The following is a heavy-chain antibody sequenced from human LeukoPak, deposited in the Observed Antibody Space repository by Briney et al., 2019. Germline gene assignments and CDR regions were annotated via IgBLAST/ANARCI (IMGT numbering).Heavy chain of an antibody. Sequence: PSETLSLTCTVSGVSISSGSYYWSWIRQPAGKGLEWIGRIYSSGSTNYNPSLKSRVTISVDTSKNQFSLKLSSVTAADTAVYYCAREGIPNYYDSSGYYAFDIWGQGTMVTVSS. J-gene: IGHJ3*02. CDR1: GVSISSGSYY. D-gene: IGHD3-22*01. CDR2: IYSSGST. CDR3: AREGIPNYYDSSGYYAFDI. V-gene: IGHV4-61*02.